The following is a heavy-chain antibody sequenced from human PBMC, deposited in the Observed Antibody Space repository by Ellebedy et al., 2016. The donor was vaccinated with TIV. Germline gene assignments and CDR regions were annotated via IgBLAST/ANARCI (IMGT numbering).Heavy chain of an antibody. V-gene: IGHV1-24*01. CDR1: GYTLTDLP. Sequence: ASVKVSCXVSGYTLTDLPIHWVRQAPGEGLEWMGGFDPEDGKIVYAQKFQGRVTMTEDTSADTAYMELSSLRSGDTAVYYCATDSSRVVIIPAAMGYYYYGLDVWGQGSTVIVSS. D-gene: IGHD2-2*01. CDR3: ATDSSRVVIIPAAMGYYYYGLDV. J-gene: IGHJ6*02. CDR2: FDPEDGKI.